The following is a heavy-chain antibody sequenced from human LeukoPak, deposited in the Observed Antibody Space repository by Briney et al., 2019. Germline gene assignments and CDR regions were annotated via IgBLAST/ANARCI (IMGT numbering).Heavy chain of an antibody. CDR1: EFTVRSNS. V-gene: IGHV3-53*01. J-gene: IGHJ4*02. CDR2: IYSDGSA. CDR3: VRDRNYFEAFHQSY. D-gene: IGHD3-10*01. Sequence: GGSLRLSCAASEFTVRSNSMNWVRQAPGKGLEWVSIIYSDGSAYYANSVKGRFTISRDNSKNTLYLQMNSLRAEDTAVYYCVRDRNYFEAFHQSYWGQGTLVTVSS.